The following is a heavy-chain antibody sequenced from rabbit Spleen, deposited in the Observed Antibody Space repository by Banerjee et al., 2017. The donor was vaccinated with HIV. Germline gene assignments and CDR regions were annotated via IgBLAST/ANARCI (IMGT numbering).Heavy chain of an antibody. V-gene: IGHV1S40*01. CDR3: AREKSGNYGCDL. CDR1: GFSCSISDW. D-gene: IGHD6-1*01. J-gene: IGHJ4*01. Sequence: QSLEESGGDLVKPGASLTLTCTASGFSCSISDWIYWVRQAPGKGLEWIGYIDPTFGTTYYANWAKGRFTISKTSSTTVTLQMTSLTAADTATYFCAREKSGNYGCDLWVPGTLVTVS. CDR2: IDPTFGTT.